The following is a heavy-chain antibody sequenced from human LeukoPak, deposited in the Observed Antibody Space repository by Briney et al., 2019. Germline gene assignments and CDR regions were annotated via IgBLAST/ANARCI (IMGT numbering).Heavy chain of an antibody. Sequence: PGGSLRLSCAASGFTFSSYSMNWVRQAPGKGLEWVPSISSSSSYIYYADSVKGRFTISRDNAKNSLYLQMNSLRAEDTAVYYCARDLYYDILTGYSPPFDYWGQGTLVTVSS. CDR1: GFTFSSYS. V-gene: IGHV3-21*01. CDR3: ARDLYYDILTGYSPPFDY. CDR2: ISSSSSYI. D-gene: IGHD3-9*01. J-gene: IGHJ4*02.